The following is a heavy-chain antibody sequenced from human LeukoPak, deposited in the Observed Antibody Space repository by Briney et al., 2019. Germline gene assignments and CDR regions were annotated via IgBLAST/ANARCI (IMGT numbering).Heavy chain of an antibody. D-gene: IGHD2-2*01. CDR2: IYSGGST. CDR3: ARGCSSTSCYDFEH. J-gene: IGHJ4*02. V-gene: IGHV3-66*01. Sequence: GSLRLSCAASGFTVSSNYMSWVRQAPGKGLEWVSVIYSGGSTYYADSVKGRFTISRDNSKNTLYLQMNSLRAEDTAVYYCARGCSSTSCYDFEHWGQGTLVTVSS. CDR1: GFTVSSNY.